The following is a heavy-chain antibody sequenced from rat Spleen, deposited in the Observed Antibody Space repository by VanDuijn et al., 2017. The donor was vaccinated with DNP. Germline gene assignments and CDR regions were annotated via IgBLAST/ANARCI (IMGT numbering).Heavy chain of an antibody. CDR3: ATFEGRDA. V-gene: IGHV5-17*01. CDR1: GFTFSDYA. J-gene: IGHJ4*01. CDR2: ISYDGLRT. Sequence: EVQLVESGGGLVQPGRSLKLSCPASGFTFSDYAMAWGRQAPGKGLEWVATISYDGLRTYYRDSVKGRFTISRDDSKDTLYLQMDSLRSDDTATYYCATFEGRDAWGQGTSVTVSS. D-gene: IGHD1-11*01.